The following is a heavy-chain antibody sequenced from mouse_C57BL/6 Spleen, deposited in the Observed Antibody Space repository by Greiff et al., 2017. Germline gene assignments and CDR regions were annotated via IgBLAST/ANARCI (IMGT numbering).Heavy chain of an antibody. CDR1: GYSFTGYY. J-gene: IGHJ2*01. CDR3: ARDYSIDY. D-gene: IGHD2-5*01. Sequence: EVQRVESGPELVKPGASVKISCKASGYSFTGYYMNWVKQSPEKSLEWIGEINPSTGGTTYNQKFKAKATLTVDKSSSTAYMQLKSLTSEDSAVYYCARDYSIDYWGQGTTLTVSS. V-gene: IGHV1-42*01. CDR2: INPSTGGT.